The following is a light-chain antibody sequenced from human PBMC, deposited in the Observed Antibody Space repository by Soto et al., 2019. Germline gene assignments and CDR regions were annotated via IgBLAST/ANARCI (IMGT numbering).Light chain of an antibody. CDR1: RSIGRN. V-gene: IGKV1-5*01. Sequence: DIQMTQSPSTLSASVGDRVTIPSRASRSIGRNLAWYQQKPGKAPKVLIYDVSSFESGVPSRFSGSGSGTEFTLTISSLQPDDFATYYCQEYDSYSSTFGQGTKLQVK. J-gene: IGKJ2*01. CDR2: DVS. CDR3: QEYDSYSST.